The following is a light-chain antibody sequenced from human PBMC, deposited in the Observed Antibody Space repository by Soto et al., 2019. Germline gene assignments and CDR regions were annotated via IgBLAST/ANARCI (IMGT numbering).Light chain of an antibody. CDR1: QSVSSN. J-gene: IGKJ1*01. CDR2: GAS. Sequence: EIVMTQSPATLSVSPGERATLSYRASQSVSSNLAWYQQKPGQAPRLLIYGASTRATGIPAGFSGSGSGTEFTLTISSLQSEDFAVYYCQQYNNWPPWTFGQGTKVEIK. V-gene: IGKV3-15*01. CDR3: QQYNNWPPWT.